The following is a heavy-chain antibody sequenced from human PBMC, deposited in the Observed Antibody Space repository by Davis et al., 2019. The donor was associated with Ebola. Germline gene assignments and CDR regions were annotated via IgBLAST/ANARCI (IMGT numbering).Heavy chain of an antibody. CDR2: IYYTGTT. CDR3: ARQESQLHRYYFDS. CDR1: GASTRSHY. V-gene: IGHV4-59*08. D-gene: IGHD4-23*01. Sequence: SETLSLPCTVSGASTRSHYWRWLRQSPGKGLEWIGYIYYTGTTNFNPFLKSRVTLSVHTSENKFSLKLSSVTAADTAVYYCARQESQLHRYYFDSWGQGTLVTVSS. J-gene: IGHJ4*02.